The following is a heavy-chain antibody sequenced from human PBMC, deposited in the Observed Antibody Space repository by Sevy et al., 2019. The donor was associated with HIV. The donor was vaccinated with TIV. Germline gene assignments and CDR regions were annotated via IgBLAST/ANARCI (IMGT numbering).Heavy chain of an antibody. CDR1: GFTFRNSG. J-gene: IGHJ4*02. V-gene: IGHV3-33*01. D-gene: IGHD6-19*01. CDR3: ARESPSDWYLDS. CDR2: IFSDGITT. Sequence: GGSLRLSCAASGFTFRNSGMHWVRQSPGKGLEWVVSIFSDGITTYYGDSVKGRFTVFRDNSKSTLYMQMNSLRVEDTAVYYCARESPSDWYLDSWGQGSQVTVSS.